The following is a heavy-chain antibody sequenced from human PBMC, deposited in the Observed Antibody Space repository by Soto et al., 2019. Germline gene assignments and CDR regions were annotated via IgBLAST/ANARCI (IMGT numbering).Heavy chain of an antibody. J-gene: IGHJ4*02. D-gene: IGHD2-2*01. Sequence: SETLSLTCAVYGRSFSGYYRSWIRQPPGKGLEWIGEINHSGSTDYNPPLKSRVTIAVDTPRNQFSLKLRSVTAADTAVYYCARVGKVVPAARYVLVSNYFDYWGQGTLVTVSS. CDR1: GRSFSGYY. CDR3: ARVGKVVPAARYVLVSNYFDY. V-gene: IGHV4-34*01. CDR2: INHSGST.